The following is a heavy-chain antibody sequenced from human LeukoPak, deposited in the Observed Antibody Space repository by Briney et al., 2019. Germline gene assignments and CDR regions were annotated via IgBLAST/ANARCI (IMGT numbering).Heavy chain of an antibody. V-gene: IGHV4-39*01. D-gene: IGHD3-9*01. CDR3: ARGTIFSCGDV. Sequence: KASETLSLTCTVSGASINIYTYYWGWIRQPPGKGLEWIGSIYYSGSTYYNPSLKSRVTISVDTSKNQFSLKLSSVTAADTAVYYCARGTIFSCGDVWGQGTTVTVSS. CDR1: GASINIYTYY. J-gene: IGHJ6*02. CDR2: IYYSGST.